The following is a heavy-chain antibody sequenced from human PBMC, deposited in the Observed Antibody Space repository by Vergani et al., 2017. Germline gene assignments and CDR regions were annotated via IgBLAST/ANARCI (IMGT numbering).Heavy chain of an antibody. V-gene: IGHV1-2*02. CDR2: INPNSGGT. J-gene: IGHJ4*02. D-gene: IGHD2-2*01. CDR1: GYTFTDYF. CDR3: AXVGTSSNRGYFDY. Sequence: QVQLVQSGAEVKKPGASVEVSCKASGYTFTDYFMHWVRQAPGQGLEWMGWINPNSGGTNYAQKFQGRVTMTRDTSISTDYMELSNLTSDDRAVYYCAXVGTSSNRGYFDYWGQGTLVTVSS.